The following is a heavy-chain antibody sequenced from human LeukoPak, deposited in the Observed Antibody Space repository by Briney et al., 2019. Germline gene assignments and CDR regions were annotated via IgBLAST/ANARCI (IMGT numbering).Heavy chain of an antibody. CDR2: ISSSSSYI. Sequence: GGSLRLSCAASGFTFSSYSMNWVRQAPGKGLEWVSSISSSSSYIYYADSVKGRFTISRDNAKNSLYLQMNSLRAEDTAVYYCAREVAYSSSWYRENWFDPWGQGTLVTVSS. CDR1: GFTFSSYS. CDR3: AREVAYSSSWYRENWFDP. D-gene: IGHD6-13*01. V-gene: IGHV3-21*01. J-gene: IGHJ5*02.